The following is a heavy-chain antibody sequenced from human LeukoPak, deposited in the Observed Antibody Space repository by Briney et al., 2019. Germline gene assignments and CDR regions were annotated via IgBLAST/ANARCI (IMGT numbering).Heavy chain of an antibody. D-gene: IGHD1-26*01. CDR1: GFTFSSNA. Sequence: GRSLRLSCAASGFTFSSNAMHWVRQAPGKGLEWVAVIWYDGSAKNYADSVKGRFTISRDNSKNTLDLQMNSLRAEDTAVYYCAKDASSYSVSYFDSWGQGTLVTVSS. V-gene: IGHV3-33*06. CDR2: IWYDGSAK. J-gene: IGHJ4*02. CDR3: AKDASSYSVSYFDS.